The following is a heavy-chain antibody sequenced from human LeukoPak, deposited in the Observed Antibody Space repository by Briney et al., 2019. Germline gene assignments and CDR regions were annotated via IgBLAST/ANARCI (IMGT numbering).Heavy chain of an antibody. Sequence: GGSLRLSCAASGFTFSSYGMHWVRQSPGRGLEWVAFPSFDGSNEFYADSLKGRFTISRDNSKDTLYLQMDSLRAEDTALYYCAREEHDYVWGSYRYYYYYGIDVWGQGTTVTVSS. J-gene: IGHJ6*02. CDR1: GFTFSSYG. CDR3: AREEHDYVWGSYRYYYYYGIDV. CDR2: PSFDGSNE. D-gene: IGHD3-16*02. V-gene: IGHV3-30*03.